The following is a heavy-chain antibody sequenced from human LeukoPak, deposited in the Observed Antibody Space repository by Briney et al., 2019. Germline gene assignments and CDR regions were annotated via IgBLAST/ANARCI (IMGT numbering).Heavy chain of an antibody. Sequence: GSSVKVSCKASGGTFSSYAISWVRQAPGQGLEWMGGIIPIFGTANYAQKFQGRVTITTDESTSTAYMELSSLRSEDTAVYYCAREVWSHNWFDPWGQGTLVTVSS. D-gene: IGHD3-3*01. CDR2: IIPIFGTA. V-gene: IGHV1-69*05. J-gene: IGHJ5*02. CDR1: GGTFSSYA. CDR3: AREVWSHNWFDP.